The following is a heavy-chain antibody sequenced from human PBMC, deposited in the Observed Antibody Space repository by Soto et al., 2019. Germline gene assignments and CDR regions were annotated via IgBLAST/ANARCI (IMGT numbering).Heavy chain of an antibody. CDR2: IIPIFNAT. J-gene: IGHJ6*02. Sequence: QVQLVQSGSSVKKPGSSVKVYCKASGGTFSSYAISWVRQSPGQGLEWMGGIIPIFNATPYAQKFQGRVTITADESTSTAYMELSSLRSEDTAVYYFAREDFDSEIYYGMDVWGQGTTVNVSS. V-gene: IGHV1-69*01. CDR3: AREDFDSEIYYGMDV. CDR1: GGTFSSYA. D-gene: IGHD3-3*01.